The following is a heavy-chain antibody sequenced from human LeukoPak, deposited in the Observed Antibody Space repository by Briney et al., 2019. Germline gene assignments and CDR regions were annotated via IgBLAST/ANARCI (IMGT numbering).Heavy chain of an antibody. D-gene: IGHD5-18*01. V-gene: IGHV4-59*01. CDR3: ARSIQLWFPFDY. J-gene: IGHJ4*02. CDR1: GGSISSYY. Sequence: SETLSLTCTVSGGSISSYYWSWIRQPPGKGLKWIGYIYYSGSTNYNPSLKSRVTISVDTSKNQFSLKLSSVTAADTAVYYCARSIQLWFPFDYWGQGTLVTVSS. CDR2: IYYSGST.